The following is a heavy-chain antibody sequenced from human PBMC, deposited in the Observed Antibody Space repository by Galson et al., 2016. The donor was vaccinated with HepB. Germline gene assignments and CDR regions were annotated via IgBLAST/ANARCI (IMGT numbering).Heavy chain of an antibody. J-gene: IGHJ4*02. Sequence: SLRLSCAASGITFSNYAMHWVRQAPGEGLEWVSGIGGSDTGTYYADSVRGRFTISRDNSKNTLYLQMNSLSAGDAAVYYCAKDRGGRVDTGTLDYWGQGTLVTVSS. CDR1: GITFSNYA. D-gene: IGHD5-18*01. CDR3: AKDRGGRVDTGTLDY. V-gene: IGHV3-23*01. CDR2: IGGSDTGT.